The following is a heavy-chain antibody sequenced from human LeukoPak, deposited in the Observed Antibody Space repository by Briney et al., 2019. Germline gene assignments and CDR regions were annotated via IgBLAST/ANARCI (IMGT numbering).Heavy chain of an antibody. V-gene: IGHV3-30*18. J-gene: IGHJ4*02. CDR3: AKDQVMITFGGVTH. D-gene: IGHD3-16*01. Sequence: PGGSLRLSCAASGFTFSSYGMHWVRQAPGKGLEWVAVISYDGSNKYYADSVKGRFTISRDNSKNTLYLQMNSLRAEDTAVYYCAKDQVMITFGGVTHWGQGTLVTVSS. CDR1: GFTFSSYG. CDR2: ISYDGSNK.